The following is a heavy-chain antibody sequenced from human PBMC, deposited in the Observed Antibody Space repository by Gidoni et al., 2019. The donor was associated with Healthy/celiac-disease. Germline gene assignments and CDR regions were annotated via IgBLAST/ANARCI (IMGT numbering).Heavy chain of an antibody. V-gene: IGHV3-30*18. J-gene: IGHJ5*02. CDR1: GFTFSSYG. D-gene: IGHD2-2*01. CDR2: ISYDGSNK. CDR3: AKDSGEYQLLWWFDP. Sequence: VQLVESGGGVVPTGRSLRLSCAASGFTFSSYGMHWVRQASGKGLEWVAVISYDGSNKYYADPVKGRFTISRDNAKNTLYLQMNSLRAEDTAVYYCAKDSGEYQLLWWFDPWGQGTLVTVSS.